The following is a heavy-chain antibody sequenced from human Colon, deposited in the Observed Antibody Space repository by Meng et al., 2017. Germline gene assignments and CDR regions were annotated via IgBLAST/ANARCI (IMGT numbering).Heavy chain of an antibody. CDR3: ARDSGYDKNWFDP. CDR1: CGAVISNSYY. D-gene: IGHD5-12*01. V-gene: IGHV4-61*01. Sequence: HLQESGPRPVWPLEPLSLTLTVSCGAVISNSYYWSWIRQPPGKGLECIGFIYYSGSTNYNPSLKSRVTISVDTSKNQFSLKVSSVTAADTAVYYCARDSGYDKNWFDPWGQGTLVTVS. CDR2: IYYSGST. J-gene: IGHJ5*02.